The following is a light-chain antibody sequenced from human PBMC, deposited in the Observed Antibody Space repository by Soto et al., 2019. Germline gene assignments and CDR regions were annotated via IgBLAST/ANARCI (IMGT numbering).Light chain of an antibody. CDR2: AAS. CDR3: QHYKSQST. V-gene: IGKV1-5*01. J-gene: IGKJ1*01. Sequence: DIQMTQSPSTLSASVGDRVIITCRASQSISSWLAWYQQKPGKAPKLLISAASSLESGVPSRCSSSGSGTEFTLTISSLQHDDFATYCYQHYKSQSTFGQGTRVEI. CDR1: QSISSW.